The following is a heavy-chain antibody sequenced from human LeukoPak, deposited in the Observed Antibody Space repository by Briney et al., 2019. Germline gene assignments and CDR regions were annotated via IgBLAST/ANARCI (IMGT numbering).Heavy chain of an antibody. J-gene: IGHJ4*02. CDR3: AREHYYDSSGYPGDY. CDR1: GGSISSYY. Sequence: SETLSLTRTVSGGSISSYYWSWIRQPPGKGLEWIGYIYYSGSTYYNPSLKSRVTISVDTSKNQFSLKLNSVTAADTAVYYCAREHYYDSSGYPGDYWGQGTLVTVSS. CDR2: IYYSGST. V-gene: IGHV4-59*12. D-gene: IGHD3-22*01.